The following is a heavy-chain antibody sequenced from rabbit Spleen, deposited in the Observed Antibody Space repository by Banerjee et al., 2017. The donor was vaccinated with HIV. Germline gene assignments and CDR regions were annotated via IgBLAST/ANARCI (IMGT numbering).Heavy chain of an antibody. Sequence: QSLEESGGDLVKPGASLTLTCTASGFDFSGKVMCWVRQAPGKGLEWIGCINQNDGTYYASWAKGRFTISKTSSTTVTLKMTSLTAADTATYFCARRLNYFKLWGPGTLVTVS. CDR1: GFDFSGKV. CDR3: ARRLNYFKL. D-gene: IGHD4-1*01. V-gene: IGHV1S40*01. J-gene: IGHJ4*01. CDR2: INQNDGT.